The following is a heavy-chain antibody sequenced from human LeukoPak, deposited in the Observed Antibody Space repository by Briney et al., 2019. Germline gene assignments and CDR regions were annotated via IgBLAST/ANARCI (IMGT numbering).Heavy chain of an antibody. Sequence: PGGALRLSCAAPGFTFSSYGMSWVRQAPGKGLEWVSAISGSGGSTYYADCVKGRFTISRDNSKNTLYLQMNSLRAEDTAVYYCAKEMHYYRSGNYSNYYYYMDVWGKGTTVTISS. J-gene: IGHJ6*03. CDR2: ISGSGGST. V-gene: IGHV3-23*01. CDR1: GFTFSSYG. D-gene: IGHD3-10*01. CDR3: AKEMHYYRSGNYSNYYYYMDV.